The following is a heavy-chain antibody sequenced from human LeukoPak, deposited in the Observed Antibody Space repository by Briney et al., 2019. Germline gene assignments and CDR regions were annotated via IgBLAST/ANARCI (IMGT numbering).Heavy chain of an antibody. CDR3: AHYGDYRFLYYFDY. Sequence: FGPTLVKPTQTPTLTCTFSGFSLTTSGVGVGWIRQPPGGALEWLALIYWNADNRYSPSLKSRLTITKDTSKNQVLLTMANMGPVDTATYYCAHYGDYRFLYYFDYWGQGTLVTVSS. CDR2: IYWNADN. J-gene: IGHJ4*02. D-gene: IGHD4-11*01. V-gene: IGHV2-5*01. CDR1: GFSLTTSGVG.